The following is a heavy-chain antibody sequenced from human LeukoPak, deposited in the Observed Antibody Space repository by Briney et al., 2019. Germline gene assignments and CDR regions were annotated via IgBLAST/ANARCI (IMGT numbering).Heavy chain of an antibody. CDR3: ERVHWITMVRGGGTDWEYYFDY. J-gene: IGHJ4*02. Sequence: SETLSLTCAVSGYSISSCYSWGWIRQPPGKGLGGIWSICHSGGTYYKPSLKSRVTISIDTSKNPFSLKLSSVTAADTAVYYCERVHWITMVRGGGTDWEYYFDYWGQGTLVTVSS. D-gene: IGHD3-10*01. V-gene: IGHV4-38-2*01. CDR1: GYSISSCYS. CDR2: ICHSGGT.